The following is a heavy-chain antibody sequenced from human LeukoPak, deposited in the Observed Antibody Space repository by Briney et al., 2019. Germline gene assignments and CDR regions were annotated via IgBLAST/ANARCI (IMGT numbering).Heavy chain of an antibody. CDR1: GFTFSSYA. CDR3: ARGSWRLVRGAASFEY. CDR2: ISYDGTNK. D-gene: IGHD3-10*01. J-gene: IGHJ4*02. V-gene: IGHV3-30-3*01. Sequence: PGGSLRLSCAASGFTFSSYAMHWVRQAAGKGLEWVAIISYDGTNKYQADSVKGRCTISRDNSKTTLYLQMNSLRGEDTAVYYCARGSWRLVRGAASFEYWGQGTLVTVSS.